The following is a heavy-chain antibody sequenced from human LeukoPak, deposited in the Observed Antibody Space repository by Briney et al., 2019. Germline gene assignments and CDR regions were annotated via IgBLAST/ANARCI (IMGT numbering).Heavy chain of an antibody. Sequence: PSETLSLTCTVSGGSISSYYWSWIRQPPGKGLEWIGYIYYSGSTNYNPSLKSRVTISVDTSKNQFSLKLSSVTAADTAVYYCARGGEYSSGWYFDYWGQGTLVTVSS. CDR2: IYYSGST. J-gene: IGHJ4*02. CDR1: GGSISSYY. D-gene: IGHD6-19*01. CDR3: ARGGEYSSGWYFDY. V-gene: IGHV4-59*01.